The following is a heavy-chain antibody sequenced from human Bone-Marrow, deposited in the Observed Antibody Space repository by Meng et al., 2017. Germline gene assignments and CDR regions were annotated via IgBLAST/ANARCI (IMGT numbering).Heavy chain of an antibody. V-gene: IGHV1-2*02. CDR2: INPNSGGT. J-gene: IGHJ4*02. D-gene: IGHD5-12*01. CDR1: GYTFTGYY. CDR3: AREDSGYDYLFDY. Sequence: ASVKVSCKASGYTFTGYYMHWVRQAPGQGLEWMGWINPNSGGTNYAQKFQGRVTMTRDTSISTAYMELSRLRSDDTAVYYCAREDSGYDYLFDYWGQGTLVTVSS.